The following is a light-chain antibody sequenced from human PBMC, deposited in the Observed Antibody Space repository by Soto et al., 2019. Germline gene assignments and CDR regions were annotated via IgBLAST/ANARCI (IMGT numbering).Light chain of an antibody. CDR3: SSYTSRSTVI. Sequence: QSALTQPASVSGSPGHSITISCTGTSSDIGNNNFVSWYQQHPGKAPKVMIYEVSNRPSGVSNRFSGSKSGNTASLTISGLQAEDEADYYCSSYTSRSTVIFGGGTKLTVL. J-gene: IGLJ2*01. V-gene: IGLV2-14*01. CDR1: SSDIGNNNF. CDR2: EVS.